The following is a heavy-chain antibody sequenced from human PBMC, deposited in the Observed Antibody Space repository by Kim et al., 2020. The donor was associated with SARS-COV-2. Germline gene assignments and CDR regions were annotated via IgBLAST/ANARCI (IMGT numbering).Heavy chain of an antibody. D-gene: IGHD5-18*01. CDR3: AYGGYSYGYYYYYGMDV. V-gene: IGHV3-66*01. Sequence: GGSLRLSCAASGFTVSSNYMSWVRQAPGKGLEWVSVIYSGGSTYYADSVKGRFTISRDNSKNTLYLQMNSLRAEDTAVYYCAYGGYSYGYYYYYGMDVWGQGTTVTVSS. J-gene: IGHJ6*02. CDR1: GFTVSSNY. CDR2: IYSGGST.